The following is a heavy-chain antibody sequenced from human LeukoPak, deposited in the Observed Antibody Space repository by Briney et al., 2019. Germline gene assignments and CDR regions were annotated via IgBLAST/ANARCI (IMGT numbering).Heavy chain of an antibody. CDR2: ISYDGSNK. CDR3: ARLVVTANRSDY. Sequence: GGSLRLSCAASGFTFSSYAMHWVRQAPGKGLEWVAVISYDGSNKYYADSVKGRFTISRDNSKNTLYLQMNSLRAEDTAVYYCARLVVTANRSDYWGQGTLVTVSS. CDR1: GFTFSSYA. D-gene: IGHD2-21*02. J-gene: IGHJ4*02. V-gene: IGHV3-30*04.